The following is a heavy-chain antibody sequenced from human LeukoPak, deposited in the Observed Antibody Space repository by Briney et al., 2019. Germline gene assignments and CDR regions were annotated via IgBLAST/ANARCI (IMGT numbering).Heavy chain of an antibody. D-gene: IGHD4-17*01. CDR3: ARRAGLGPFFYGDYGGVWFDP. CDR2: IYPGDSDT. V-gene: IGHV5-51*01. J-gene: IGHJ5*02. Sequence: GESLKISCKGSGYSFTSYWIGWVRQMPGKGVEWMGIIYPGDSDTRYSPSFQGQVTISADKSISTAYLQWSSLKASDTAMYYCARRAGLGPFFYGDYGGVWFDPWGQGTLVTVSS. CDR1: GYSFTSYW.